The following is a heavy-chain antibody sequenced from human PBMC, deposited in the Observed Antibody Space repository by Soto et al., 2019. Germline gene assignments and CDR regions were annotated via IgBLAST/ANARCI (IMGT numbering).Heavy chain of an antibody. CDR2: INHSGST. V-gene: IGHV4-34*01. D-gene: IGHD6-19*01. J-gene: IGHJ5*02. CDR1: GGSFSGYY. CDR3: ERGLYSSGWYSWFDP. Sequence: LSLTCTVYGGSFSGYYWSWIRQPPGKGLEWIGEINHSGSTNYNPSLKSRVTISVDPSKNQFSLKLSSVTAADTAVYYCERGLYSSGWYSWFDPWGQGTLVTVSS.